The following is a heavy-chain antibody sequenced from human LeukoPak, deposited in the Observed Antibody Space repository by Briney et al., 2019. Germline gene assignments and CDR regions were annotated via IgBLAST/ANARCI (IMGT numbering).Heavy chain of an antibody. CDR1: GDSISSSSYY. J-gene: IGHJ4*02. CDR3: ARHSPRGEGRYYMGLDY. D-gene: IGHD3-10*01. V-gene: IGHV4-39*01. Sequence: SETLSLTCTVSGDSISSSSYYWGWTRQPPGKGLEWIGSIYYSGSTYYNPSLKSRVTISVDTSKNQFSLKLSSVTAADTAVYYCARHSPRGEGRYYMGLDYWGQGTLVTVSS. CDR2: IYYSGST.